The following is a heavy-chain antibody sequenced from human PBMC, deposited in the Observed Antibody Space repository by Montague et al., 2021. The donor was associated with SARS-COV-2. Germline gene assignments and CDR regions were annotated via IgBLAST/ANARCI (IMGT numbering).Heavy chain of an antibody. CDR3: ASHGGSYYNYFDL. V-gene: IGHV4-30-4*08. CDR2: IYYSGSY. Sequence: TLSLTCSVSGGSISSANYYWIRILQPPGKGLEVFGYIYYSGSYFSNPSIRIRLTISVDTTKILFSLRLISVTAADTDIYFCASHGGSYYNYFDLWGQGTLVTVSS. J-gene: IGHJ4*02. D-gene: IGHD2-15*01. CDR1: GGSISSANYY.